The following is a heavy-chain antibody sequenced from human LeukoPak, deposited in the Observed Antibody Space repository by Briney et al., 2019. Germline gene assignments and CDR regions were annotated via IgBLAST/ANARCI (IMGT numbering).Heavy chain of an antibody. CDR1: GFTFDDNG. CDR2: INWNGGST. D-gene: IGHD4-17*01. Sequence: SGGSLRLSCAASGFTFDDNGMSWVRQAPGKGLEWVSHINWNGGSTSYADSVKGRFTISRDNAKNSLYLQMNSLRAEDTALYYCARDTPMPPDGDYALDYWGQGTLVTVSS. CDR3: ARDTPMPPDGDYALDY. V-gene: IGHV3-20*04. J-gene: IGHJ4*02.